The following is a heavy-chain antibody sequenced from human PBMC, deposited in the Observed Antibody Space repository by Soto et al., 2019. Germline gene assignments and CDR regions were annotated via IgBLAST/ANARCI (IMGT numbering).Heavy chain of an antibody. Sequence: QVQLVQSGAEVKKPGSSVKVSCKASGGTFSSYAISWVRQAPGQGLEWMGGIIPIFGTANYAQKFQGRVTITAXXSXSXDYMELSSLRSEDTAVYYCGRAAVGATRYYYYGMDVWGQGTTVTVSS. CDR2: IIPIFGTA. V-gene: IGHV1-69*12. D-gene: IGHD1-26*01. CDR3: GRAAVGATRYYYYGMDV. J-gene: IGHJ6*02. CDR1: GGTFSSYA.